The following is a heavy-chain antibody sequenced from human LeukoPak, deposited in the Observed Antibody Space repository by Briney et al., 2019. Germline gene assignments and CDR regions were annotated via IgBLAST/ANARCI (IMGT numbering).Heavy chain of an antibody. V-gene: IGHV3-43*01. CDR1: GFTFEDYV. CDR3: AKGSNYDFWSGYPPGYFDF. Sequence: GGSLRLSCVASGFTFEDYVMHWVRQVPGKGLQWVALISWDSDSTYYEESVRGRFTISRDNSKKSLYLEMNDLRTADSALYYCAKGSNYDFWSGYPPGYFDFWGQGTLVTVSS. D-gene: IGHD3-3*01. CDR2: ISWDSDST. J-gene: IGHJ4*02.